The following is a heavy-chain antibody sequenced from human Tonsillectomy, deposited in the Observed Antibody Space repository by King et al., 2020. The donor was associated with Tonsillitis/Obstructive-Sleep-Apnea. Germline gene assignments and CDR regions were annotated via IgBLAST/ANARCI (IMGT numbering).Heavy chain of an antibody. CDR2: INHSGST. Sequence: VQLQQWGAGLLKPSEPLSLTCAVYGGSFSGYYWSWIRQPPGKGLEWIGEINHSGSTNYNPSLKSRVTISVDTSKNQFSLKLSSVTAADTAVYYCAREDIVVVTAARGDAFDIWGQGTMVTVSS. D-gene: IGHD2-2*01. CDR1: GGSFSGYY. CDR3: AREDIVVVTAARGDAFDI. J-gene: IGHJ3*02. V-gene: IGHV4-34*01.